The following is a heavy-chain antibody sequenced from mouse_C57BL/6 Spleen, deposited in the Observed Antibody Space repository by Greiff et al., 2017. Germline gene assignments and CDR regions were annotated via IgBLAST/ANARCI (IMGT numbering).Heavy chain of an antibody. CDR1: GYTFKSYG. J-gene: IGHJ2*01. CDR2: INPRGGNT. CDR3: ASSLSTTVVSFDY. D-gene: IGHD1-1*01. V-gene: IGHV1-81*01. Sequence: QVQLQQSGAELARPGASVKLSCKASGYTFKSYGMSWVKQRTEQGLEWIGTINPRGGNTYYNEKFKGKATLTADKSSSTAYMQLRSLTSEDSAVYFCASSLSTTVVSFDYWGQGTTLTVSS.